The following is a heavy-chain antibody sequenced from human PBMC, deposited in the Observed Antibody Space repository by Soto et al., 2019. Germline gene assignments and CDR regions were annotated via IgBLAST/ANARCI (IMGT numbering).Heavy chain of an antibody. CDR3: ARHNYGSGSTYLDY. V-gene: IGHV4-59*08. J-gene: IGHJ4*02. Sequence: PSETLSLTCTVSGGSISSYHWSWIRQPPGKGLEWIGYIYYSGSTNYNPSLKSRVTISVDTSKNQFSLKLNSMTAADTAVYYCARHNYGSGSTYLDYWGQGTLVTVS. CDR1: GGSISSYH. CDR2: IYYSGST. D-gene: IGHD3-10*01.